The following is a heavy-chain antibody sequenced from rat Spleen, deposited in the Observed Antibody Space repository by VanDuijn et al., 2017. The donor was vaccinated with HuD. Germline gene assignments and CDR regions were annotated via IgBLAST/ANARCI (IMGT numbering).Heavy chain of an antibody. J-gene: IGHJ3*01. V-gene: IGHV10-5*01. D-gene: IGHD1-10*01. Sequence: VQVVESGGGLVQPKESLKISCAASGFTFSNAAMYWVRQAPGKGLEWVARIRTKPNNYATYYADSVKGRFTISRDDSKSMVYLQMDNLKTEDTAMYYCTAGGTTTPAYWGQGTLVTVSS. CDR2: IRTKPNNYAT. CDR1: GFTFSNAA. CDR3: TAGGTTTPAY.